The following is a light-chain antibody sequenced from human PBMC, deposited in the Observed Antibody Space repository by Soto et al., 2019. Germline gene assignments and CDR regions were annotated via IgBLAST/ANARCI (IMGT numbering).Light chain of an antibody. CDR1: QSVSNNY. V-gene: IGKV3-20*01. CDR3: QQYGSSGT. CDR2: GAS. J-gene: IGKJ1*01. Sequence: EIVMTQSPANLSVSPGERATLSCRASQSVSNNYLAWYQQKPGQAPRLLIYGASNRATGIPDRFCGSGSGTDFTLTISRLEPEDFAVDYCQQYGSSGTFGQGTKVDIK.